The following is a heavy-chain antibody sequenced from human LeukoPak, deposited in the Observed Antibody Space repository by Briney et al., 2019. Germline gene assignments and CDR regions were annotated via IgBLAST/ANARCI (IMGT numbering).Heavy chain of an antibody. CDR2: INTEGSDT. CDR1: GFTFSSYW. J-gene: IGHJ4*02. D-gene: IGHD6-6*01. V-gene: IGHV3-74*01. Sequence: GGSLRLSCAASGFTFSSYWMHWVRQAPGKGPVWVSRINTEGSDTTYADSVKGRFTISRDNANNTLYLQMNSLRAEDTAVYYCAKEFSSSSGRYFDYWGQGSLVTVSS. CDR3: AKEFSSSSGRYFDY.